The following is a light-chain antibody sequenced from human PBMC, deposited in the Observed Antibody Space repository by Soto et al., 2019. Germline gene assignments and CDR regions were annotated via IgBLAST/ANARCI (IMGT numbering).Light chain of an antibody. CDR1: QGIGES. V-gene: IGKV3-20*01. J-gene: IGKJ3*01. CDR2: XXX. Sequence: EVVLTQSPATLSVSPGEGVTLSCRASQGIGESLCWYRHKRGQXXXLXXXXXXXXATGVPARFSGSGSGTDFTLPISRLEPEDFAVYYCQQYGTSLFSFGPGTKVDIK. CDR3: QQYGTSLFS.